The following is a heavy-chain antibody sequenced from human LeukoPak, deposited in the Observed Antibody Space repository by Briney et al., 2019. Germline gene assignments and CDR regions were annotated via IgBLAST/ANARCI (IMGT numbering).Heavy chain of an antibody. CDR3: ARGAEYYYDSSGYFPFDY. V-gene: IGHV3-48*01. CDR2: ISSSSSAR. D-gene: IGHD3-22*01. J-gene: IGHJ4*02. Sequence: PGGSLRLSCAASGFTFSSHSMNWVRQAPGKGLEWVSYISSSSSARYYADFVKGRFTIPRDDARNSLYLQMNSLRAEDTAIYYCARGAEYYYDSSGYFPFDYWGQGTLVTVSS. CDR1: GFTFSSHS.